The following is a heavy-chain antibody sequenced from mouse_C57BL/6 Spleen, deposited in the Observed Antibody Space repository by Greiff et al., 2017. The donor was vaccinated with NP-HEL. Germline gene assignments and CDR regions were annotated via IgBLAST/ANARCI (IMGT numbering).Heavy chain of an antibody. Sequence: QVQLQQSGAELVRPGASVTLSCKASGYTFTDYEMHWVKQTPVHGLEWIGAIDPETGGTAYNQKFKGKAILTADKSSSTAYMELRSLTSEDSAVYYCTRGGTGYAMDYWGQGTSVTVSS. CDR2: IDPETGGT. D-gene: IGHD3-3*01. CDR3: TRGGTGYAMDY. V-gene: IGHV1-15*01. CDR1: GYTFTDYE. J-gene: IGHJ4*01.